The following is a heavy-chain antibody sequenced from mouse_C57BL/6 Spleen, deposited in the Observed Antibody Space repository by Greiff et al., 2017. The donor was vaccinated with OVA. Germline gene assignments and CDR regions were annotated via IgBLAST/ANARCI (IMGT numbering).Heavy chain of an antibody. D-gene: IGHD4-1*01. CDR2: ISDGGSYT. J-gene: IGHJ2*01. CDR1: GFTFSSYA. V-gene: IGHV5-4*01. Sequence: EVKLMESGGGLVKPGGSLKLSCAASGFTFSSYAMSWVRQTPEKRLEWVATISDGGSYTYYPDNVKGRFTISRDNAKNNLYLQMSHLKSEDTAMYYCARDGTGLYFYYWGQGTTLTVSS. CDR3: ARDGTGLYFYY.